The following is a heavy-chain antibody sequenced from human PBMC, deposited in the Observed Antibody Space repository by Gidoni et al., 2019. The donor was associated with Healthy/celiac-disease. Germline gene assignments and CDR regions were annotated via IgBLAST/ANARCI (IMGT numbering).Heavy chain of an antibody. CDR1: SSYA. D-gene: IGHD2-15*01. Sequence: SSYAISSVRQAPGQGLEWMGGIIPIFGTANYAQKFQGRVTITADKSTSTAYMELSSLRSEDTAVYYCAREAGYCSGGSCYTLYNWFDPWGQGTLVTVSS. J-gene: IGHJ5*02. V-gene: IGHV1-69*06. CDR2: IIPIFGTA. CDR3: AREAGYCSGGSCYTLYNWFDP.